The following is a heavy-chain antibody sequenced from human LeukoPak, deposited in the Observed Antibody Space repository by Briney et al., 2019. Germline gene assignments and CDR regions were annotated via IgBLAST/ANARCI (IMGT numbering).Heavy chain of an antibody. V-gene: IGHV4-39*01. CDR2: IYYSGST. CDR3: AGNIAVAGIFDY. CDR1: GGSISSSSYY. D-gene: IGHD6-19*01. Sequence: PSETLSLTCTVSGGSISSSSYYWGWIRQPPGKGLEWIGSIYYSGSTYYNPSLKSRVTISVDTSKNQFSLKLSSVTAADTAVYYCAGNIAVAGIFDYWGQGTLVTVSS. J-gene: IGHJ4*02.